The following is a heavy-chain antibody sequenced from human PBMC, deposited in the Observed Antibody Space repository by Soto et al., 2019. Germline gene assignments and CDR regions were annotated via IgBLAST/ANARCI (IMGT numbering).Heavy chain of an antibody. CDR2: IRTSVGDT. Sequence: GVSLRLYCSDSGFTFSSYAMNWVRQAPGKGLEWVSTIRTSVGDTYYAASLKSRVTMSVDTSKNQFSLKLSSVTAADTAVYYCARDRLANWFDPWGQGTLVTVSS. CDR1: GFTFSSYA. D-gene: IGHD6-25*01. J-gene: IGHJ5*02. V-gene: IGHV3-23*01. CDR3: ARDRLANWFDP.